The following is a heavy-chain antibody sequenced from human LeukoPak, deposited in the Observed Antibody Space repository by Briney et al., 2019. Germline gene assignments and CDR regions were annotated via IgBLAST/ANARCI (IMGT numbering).Heavy chain of an antibody. CDR2: IYHSGSA. D-gene: IGHD1-26*01. Sequence: SGTLSLTCAVSGGSISSNNWWSWVRQPPGKGLEWIGEIYHSGSANYNPSLKSRVTMSVDTSKNQFSLKMTSVTAADTAVYYCARNIRGGATYLDYWGQGTLVTVSS. CDR1: GGSISSNNW. CDR3: ARNIRGGATYLDY. J-gene: IGHJ4*02. V-gene: IGHV4-4*02.